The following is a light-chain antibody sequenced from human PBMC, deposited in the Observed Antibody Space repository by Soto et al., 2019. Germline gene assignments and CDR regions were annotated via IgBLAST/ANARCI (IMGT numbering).Light chain of an antibody. CDR3: QQYNSYPLT. Sequence: DIQTTQSPSSLSASVGDRITITCRASQGIGNDLGWYQQKPGNAPKRLIFAASSLQSGVPSRFSGSESGTEFTLTISSLQPEDFATYYCQQYNSYPLTFGGGTKVEVK. CDR1: QGIGND. CDR2: AAS. J-gene: IGKJ4*01. V-gene: IGKV1-17*01.